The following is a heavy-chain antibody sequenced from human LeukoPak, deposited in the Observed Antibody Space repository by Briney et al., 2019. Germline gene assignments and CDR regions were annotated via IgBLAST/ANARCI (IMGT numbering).Heavy chain of an antibody. CDR3: AREHKYSSGWYPRGDY. V-gene: IGHV3-7*01. CDR1: GFTFSSYW. D-gene: IGHD6-19*01. Sequence: GGSLRLSCAASGFTFSSYWMSWVRQAPGKGLEWVANIKQDGSEKYYVDSVKGRFTISRDNAKNSLYLQMNSLRAEDTAVYYCAREHKYSSGWYPRGDYWGQGILVTVSS. CDR2: IKQDGSEK. J-gene: IGHJ4*02.